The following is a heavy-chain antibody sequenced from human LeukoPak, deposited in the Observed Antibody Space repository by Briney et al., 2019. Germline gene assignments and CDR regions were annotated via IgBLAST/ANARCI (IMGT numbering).Heavy chain of an antibody. CDR1: GYTFTSYG. V-gene: IGHV1-18*01. J-gene: IGHJ4*02. Sequence: ASVKVSCKASGYTFTSYGIGWARQAPGQGLEWMGWISGDNGKTKNAQKFQGRVTMTTDTSTTTAYMELRSLRSDDTAVYYCARADSGGYYVAYWYWGQGSLVTVSS. CDR3: ARADSGGYYVAYWY. CDR2: ISGDNGKT. D-gene: IGHD3-22*01.